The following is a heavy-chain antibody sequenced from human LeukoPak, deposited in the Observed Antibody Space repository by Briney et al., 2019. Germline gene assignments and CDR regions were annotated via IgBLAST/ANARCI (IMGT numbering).Heavy chain of an antibody. V-gene: IGHV3-30*18. J-gene: IGHJ4*02. CDR2: ISYDGSNK. D-gene: IGHD4-17*01. Sequence: GGSLRLSCAASGFTFSSYGMHWVRQAPGKGLEWVAVISYDGSNKYYADSVKGQFTISRGNSKNTLYLQMNSLRAEDTAVYYCAKGKIRSNYFDYWGQGTLVTVSS. CDR3: AKGKIRSNYFDY. CDR1: GFTFSSYG.